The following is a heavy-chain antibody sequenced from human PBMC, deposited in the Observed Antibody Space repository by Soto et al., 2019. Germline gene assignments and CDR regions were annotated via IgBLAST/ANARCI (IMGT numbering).Heavy chain of an antibody. V-gene: IGHV3-7*03. Sequence: EVQLVESGGGSVQPGESLRLSCVASGFSFNMYWMSWIRQAPGQGLEWVARIKQDGGEKYYVDSVKGRFTVSRDNAKNSLHLHLHSVSADDAGIYYCVRDQLILPADAVYYGVDVWGQGTTVTVSS. J-gene: IGHJ6*02. CDR2: IKQDGGEK. CDR1: GFSFNMYW. D-gene: IGHD2-8*01. CDR3: VRDQLILPADAVYYGVDV.